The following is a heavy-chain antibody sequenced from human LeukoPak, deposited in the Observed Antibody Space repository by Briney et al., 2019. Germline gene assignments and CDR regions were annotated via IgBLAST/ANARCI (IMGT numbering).Heavy chain of an antibody. J-gene: IGHJ4*02. CDR1: GYGFTSYW. V-gene: IGHV5-51*01. CDR2: IYPGDSDT. D-gene: IGHD6-13*01. Sequence: GESLKISCKGSGYGFTSYWIGWGRQVPGKGLEWMGIIYPGDSDTRYSPSFQGQVTISADKSIRTAYLQWSSLKPSDTPIYSCASPPIGAAAGTSEFDYWAREPWSPSPQ. CDR3: ASPPIGAAAGTSEFDY.